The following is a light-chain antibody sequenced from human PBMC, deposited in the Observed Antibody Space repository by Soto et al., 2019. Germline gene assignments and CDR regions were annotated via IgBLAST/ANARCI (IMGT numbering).Light chain of an antibody. J-gene: IGKJ1*01. CDR1: QSINNC. CDR2: KAS. V-gene: IGKV1-5*03. Sequence: IQMPQSPSTLSGSVGDRVTITCRASQSINNCLAWYQQKPGKAPKLLIYKASTLKSGVPSRFSGSGSGTEFTLTISSLQPDDFATYYCQHYNSYSEAFGQGTKVDIK. CDR3: QHYNSYSEA.